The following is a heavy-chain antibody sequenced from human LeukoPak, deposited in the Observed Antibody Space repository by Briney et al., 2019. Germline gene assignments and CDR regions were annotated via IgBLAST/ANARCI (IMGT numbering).Heavy chain of an antibody. J-gene: IGHJ4*02. V-gene: IGHV4-39*07. CDR2: IKYSGST. Sequence: PSETLSLTCTVSGGSIGSSSYYWSWIRQPPGKGLEWIGEIKYSGSTNYNPSLKSRVTISVDTSKNQFSLTLYSVIAADTAVYYCARLSGGTPRDYWGQGTLVTVSS. CDR1: GGSIGSSSYY. CDR3: ARLSGGTPRDY. D-gene: IGHD6-25*01.